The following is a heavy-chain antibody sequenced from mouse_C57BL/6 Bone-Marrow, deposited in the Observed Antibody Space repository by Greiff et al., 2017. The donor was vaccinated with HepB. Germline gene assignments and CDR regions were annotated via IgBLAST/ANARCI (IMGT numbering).Heavy chain of an antibody. J-gene: IGHJ2*01. CDR3: ARSLYYGSSH. CDR1: GYTFTDYY. Sequence: EVQLQQSGPELVKPGASVKISCKASGYTFTDYYMNWVKQSHGKSLEWIGDINPNNGGTSYNQKFKGKATLTVDKSSSTAYMELRSLTSEDSAVYYCARSLYYGSSHWGQGTTLTVSS. D-gene: IGHD1-1*01. V-gene: IGHV1-26*01. CDR2: INPNNGGT.